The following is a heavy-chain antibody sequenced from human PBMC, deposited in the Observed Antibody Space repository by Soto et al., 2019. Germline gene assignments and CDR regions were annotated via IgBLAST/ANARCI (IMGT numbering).Heavy chain of an antibody. V-gene: IGHV1-18*01. J-gene: IGHJ6*02. CDR2: SSTYNGDT. Sequence: QVQLVQSGPEVRKPGASVKVSCEASGYTFTTSGISWVRQVPGQGLEWMGWSSTYNGDTNSAQNFQGRVLMTADTSTGTAYMELMSLKSDDTAVYYCARHGSWPYYYYGLDVWGQGTTVTVSS. CDR3: ARHGSWPYYYYGLDV. D-gene: IGHD1-26*01. CDR1: GYTFTTSG.